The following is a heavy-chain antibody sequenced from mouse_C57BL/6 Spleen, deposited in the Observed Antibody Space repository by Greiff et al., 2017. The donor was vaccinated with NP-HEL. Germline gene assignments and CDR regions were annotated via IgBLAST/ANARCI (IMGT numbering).Heavy chain of an antibody. Sequence: EVMLVESGGGLVKPGGSLKLSCAASGFTFSSYAMSWVRQTPEKRLEWVATISDGGSYTYYPDNVKGRFTISRDNAKNNLYLQMSHLKSEDTATYYCARDYSNYGDYYAMDYWGQGTSVTVSS. J-gene: IGHJ4*01. V-gene: IGHV5-4*01. CDR1: GFTFSSYA. CDR3: ARDYSNYGDYYAMDY. CDR2: ISDGGSYT. D-gene: IGHD2-5*01.